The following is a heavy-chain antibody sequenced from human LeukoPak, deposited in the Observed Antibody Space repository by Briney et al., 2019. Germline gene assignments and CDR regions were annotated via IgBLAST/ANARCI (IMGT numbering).Heavy chain of an antibody. D-gene: IGHD3-9*01. CDR2: IFYSGTT. Sequence: PSETLSLTCAVSGGPISTSSYYWDWIRQSPGKVLEWIGSIFYSGTTYYNPSFTSRLTMSVDTSKNQFSLKLNSVTAADTAVYYCARHLRREALTSSHFDYWGQGTLATVSS. CDR3: ARHLRREALTSSHFDY. CDR1: GGPISTSSYY. V-gene: IGHV4-39*01. J-gene: IGHJ4*02.